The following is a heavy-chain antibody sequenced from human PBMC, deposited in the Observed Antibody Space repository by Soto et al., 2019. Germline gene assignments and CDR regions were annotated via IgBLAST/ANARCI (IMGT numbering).Heavy chain of an antibody. CDR3: ARGHRQSGYSRSWVFDY. CDR2: IFYSGST. J-gene: IGHJ4*02. Sequence: QVQLQESGPGLVKPSQTLSLICTVSGGSINSGGYYWNWIRQHPGKGLEWIGYIFYSGSTYYNPFLWSRVTISADTSENQFSLNLSSVTAADTAVYFCARGHRQSGYSRSWVFDYWGQGILVNVYS. D-gene: IGHD6-13*01. CDR1: GGSINSGGYY. V-gene: IGHV4-31*03.